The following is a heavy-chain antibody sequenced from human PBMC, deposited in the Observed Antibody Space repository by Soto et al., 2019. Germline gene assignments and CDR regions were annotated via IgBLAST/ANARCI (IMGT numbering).Heavy chain of an antibody. J-gene: IGHJ4*02. CDR3: AISNYGDYAAFDY. CDR2: ISSSSSTI. Sequence: TGGSMGLSCAASGFTFWSYGVHWVRPAPGKGLEWVSYISSSSSTIYYADSVKGRFTISRDNAKNSLYLQMNSLRAEGTAVYYCAISNYGDYAAFDYWGQGTLVTVSS. D-gene: IGHD4-17*01. V-gene: IGHV3-48*01. CDR1: GFTFWSYG.